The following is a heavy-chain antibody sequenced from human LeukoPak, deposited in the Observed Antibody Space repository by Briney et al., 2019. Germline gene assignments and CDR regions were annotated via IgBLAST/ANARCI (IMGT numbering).Heavy chain of an antibody. J-gene: IGHJ4*02. CDR2: IHTGGST. Sequence: SETLSLTCTVSGGSVSGVYWNWIRQPPRKGLEWLGYIHTGGSTSFNASLRSRLTFSIDTSKNQVSLRLSYVTATDTAVYYCARRRGGWGEGEFDHWGQGTPVTVST. V-gene: IGHV4-4*09. D-gene: IGHD3-16*01. CDR3: ARRRGGWGEGEFDH. CDR1: GGSVSGVY.